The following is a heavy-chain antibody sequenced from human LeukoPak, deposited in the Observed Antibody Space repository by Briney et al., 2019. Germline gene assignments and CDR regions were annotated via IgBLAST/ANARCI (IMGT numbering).Heavy chain of an antibody. J-gene: IGHJ4*02. Sequence: GGSLRLSCAASGFTFSSYGMHWVRQAPGQGLEWVAFIRYAGSDKFYADSVKCRFNISRDNSKNTLYLQMNSLRAEDTAVYYCAKYSGSGRVSPCDYWGQGTLVTVSS. CDR2: IRYAGSDK. D-gene: IGHD3-10*01. V-gene: IGHV3-30*02. CDR1: GFTFSSYG. CDR3: AKYSGSGRVSPCDY.